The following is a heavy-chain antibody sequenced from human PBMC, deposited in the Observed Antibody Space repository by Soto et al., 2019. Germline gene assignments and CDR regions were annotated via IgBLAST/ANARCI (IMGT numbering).Heavy chain of an antibody. J-gene: IGHJ4*02. CDR3: ARSSYCSGGSCYYCPISAAKRGGYDPPDY. D-gene: IGHD2-15*01. Sequence: GASVKVSCKASGYTFTSSGISWVRQAPGQGLEWMGWISAGNGNTKYAQKFQGRVTMTRDTSASTAYMELSSLRSEDTAVYYCARSSYCSGGSCYYCPISAAKRGGYDPPDYWGQGTLVTVSS. CDR1: GYTFTSSG. CDR2: ISAGNGNT. V-gene: IGHV1-18*01.